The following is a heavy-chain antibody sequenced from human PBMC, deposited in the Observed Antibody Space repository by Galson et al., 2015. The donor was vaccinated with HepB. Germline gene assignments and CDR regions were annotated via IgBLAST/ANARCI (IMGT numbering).Heavy chain of an antibody. CDR3: ARDSIPVSGDYWFDP. D-gene: IGHD6-19*01. Sequence: SLRLSCAASGFTFSSYSMNWVRQAPGKGLEWVSYISSSSSTIYYADSVKGRFTISRDNAKNSLYLQMNSLRDEDTAVYYCARDSIPVSGDYWFDPWGQGTLVTVSS. CDR2: ISSSSSTI. CDR1: GFTFSSYS. J-gene: IGHJ5*02. V-gene: IGHV3-48*02.